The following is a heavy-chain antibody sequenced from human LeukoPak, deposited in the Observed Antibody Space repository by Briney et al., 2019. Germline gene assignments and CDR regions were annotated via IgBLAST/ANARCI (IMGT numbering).Heavy chain of an antibody. CDR2: ISNSGSTI. CDR1: KFTFSDYY. CDR3: ARDKHHYYDSSGFDY. V-gene: IGHV3-11*04. D-gene: IGHD3-22*01. Sequence: GGSLRLSCAASKFTFSDYYMSWIRQAPGKGLEWVSYISNSGSTIYYADSVKGRFTIPRDNAKNSLYLQMNSLRAEDTAVYYCARDKHHYYDSSGFDYWGQGTLVTVSS. J-gene: IGHJ4*02.